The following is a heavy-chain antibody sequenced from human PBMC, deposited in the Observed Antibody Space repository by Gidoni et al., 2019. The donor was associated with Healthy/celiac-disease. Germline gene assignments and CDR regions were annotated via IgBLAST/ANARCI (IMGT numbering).Heavy chain of an antibody. CDR2: ISSNGGST. CDR1: GFTFSSYA. D-gene: IGHD3-10*01. V-gene: IGHV3-64D*06. CDR3: VKVLRGVISYFDY. Sequence: EVQLVESGGGLVQPGGSLSLSCSASGFTFSSYAMHWVRQAPGKGLEYVSAISSNGGSTYYADSVKGRFTISRDNSKNTLYLQMSSLRAEDTAVYYCVKVLRGVISYFDYWGQGTLVTVSS. J-gene: IGHJ4*02.